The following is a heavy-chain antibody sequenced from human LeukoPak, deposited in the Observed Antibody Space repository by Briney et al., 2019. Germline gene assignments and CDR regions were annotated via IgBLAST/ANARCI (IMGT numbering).Heavy chain of an antibody. CDR3: ARGPSYTYYYDRSGYYLNY. V-gene: IGHV4-34*01. CDR1: GGSFSGYY. Sequence: SETLSLTCAVYGGSFSGYYWSWIRQPPGKGLEWIGEINHSGSTNYNPSLKSRVTIPVDTSKNQFSLKLSSVTAADTAVYYCARGPSYTYYYDRSGYYLNYWGQRTLVTVSS. CDR2: INHSGST. J-gene: IGHJ4*02. D-gene: IGHD3-22*01.